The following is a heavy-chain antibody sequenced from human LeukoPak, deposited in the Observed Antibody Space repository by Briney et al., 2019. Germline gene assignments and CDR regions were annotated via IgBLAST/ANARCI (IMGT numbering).Heavy chain of an antibody. D-gene: IGHD6-13*01. Sequence: PGGSLRLSCAASGFTFSSYGMHWVRQAPGKGLEWVAVISYDGSNKYYADSVKGRFTISRDNSKNTLYLQMNSLRAEDTAVYYCAISFGYGSSWRGQFGYWGQGTLVTVSS. V-gene: IGHV3-30*03. J-gene: IGHJ4*02. CDR1: GFTFSSYG. CDR2: ISYDGSNK. CDR3: AISFGYGSSWRGQFGY.